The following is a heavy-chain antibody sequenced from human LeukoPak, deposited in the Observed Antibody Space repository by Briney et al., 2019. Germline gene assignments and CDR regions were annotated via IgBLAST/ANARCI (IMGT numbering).Heavy chain of an antibody. CDR3: ARASSGDAFDI. CDR1: GGSISSGGYY. J-gene: IGHJ3*02. V-gene: IGHV4-30-2*01. CDR2: IYHSGST. Sequence: SETLSLTCTVSGGSISSGGYYWSWIRQPPGKGLEWIGYIYHSGSTYYNPSLKSRVTISVDRSKNQFSLKLSSVTAADTAVYYCARASSGDAFDIWGQGTMVTVSS. D-gene: IGHD3-22*01.